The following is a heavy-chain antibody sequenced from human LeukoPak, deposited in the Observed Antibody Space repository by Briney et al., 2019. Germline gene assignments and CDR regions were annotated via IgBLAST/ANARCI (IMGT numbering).Heavy chain of an antibody. D-gene: IGHD6-13*01. CDR2: ISAYNGNT. J-gene: IGHJ3*02. V-gene: IGHV1-18*01. CDR3: ARGGSYSSSWWLGAFDI. CDR1: GYTFTSYG. Sequence: SVKVSCKASGYTFTSYGISWVRQAPGQGLEWMGWISAYNGNTNYAQKLQGRVTMTTDTSTSTAYMELRSLRSDDTAVYYCARGGSYSSSWWLGAFDIWGQGTMVTVSS.